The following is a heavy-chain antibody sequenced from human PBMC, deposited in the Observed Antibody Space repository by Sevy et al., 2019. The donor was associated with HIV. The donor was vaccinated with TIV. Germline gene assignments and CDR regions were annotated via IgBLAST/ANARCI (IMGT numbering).Heavy chain of an antibody. CDR2: INSDGSST. Sequence: GGSLRLSCAASGFTFSSYWIHWVRQAPGKGLVWVSRINSDGSSTSYADSVKGRFTISRDNAKNTLYLQMNSLRAEDTAVYYCAKERLDYDFWSGRGFDYWGQGTLVTVSS. J-gene: IGHJ4*02. D-gene: IGHD3-3*01. V-gene: IGHV3-74*01. CDR3: AKERLDYDFWSGRGFDY. CDR1: GFTFSSYW.